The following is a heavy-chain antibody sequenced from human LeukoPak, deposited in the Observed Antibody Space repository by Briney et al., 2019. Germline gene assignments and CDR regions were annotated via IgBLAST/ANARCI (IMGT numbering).Heavy chain of an antibody. Sequence: GGSLRLSCAASGFTFSSYGMHWVRLAPGKGLEWVAVISYDGSNKYYADSVKGRFTISRDNSKNTLYLQMNSLRAEDTAVYYCAKSITTYGMDVWGQGTTVTVSS. CDR2: ISYDGSNK. D-gene: IGHD3-22*01. CDR1: GFTFSSYG. J-gene: IGHJ6*02. CDR3: AKSITTYGMDV. V-gene: IGHV3-30*18.